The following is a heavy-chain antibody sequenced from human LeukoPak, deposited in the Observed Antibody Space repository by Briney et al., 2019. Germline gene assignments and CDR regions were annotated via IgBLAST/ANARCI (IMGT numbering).Heavy chain of an antibody. CDR3: ARGFNHDYGDY. CDR2: IYYSGST. Sequence: SETLSLTCTVSGGSISSDDYYWSWICQPPGKGLEWIGYIYYSGSTYYNPSLKSRITISVDTSKNQFSLNLSSVTAADTAVYYCARGFNHDYGDYWGQGTLVTVSS. D-gene: IGHD3-10*01. J-gene: IGHJ4*02. CDR1: GGSISSDDYY. V-gene: IGHV4-30-4*01.